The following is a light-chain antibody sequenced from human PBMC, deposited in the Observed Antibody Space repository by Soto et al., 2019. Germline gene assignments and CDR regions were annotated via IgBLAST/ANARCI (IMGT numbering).Light chain of an antibody. J-gene: IGKJ1*01. CDR2: GAS. CDR1: QSVTSTF. Sequence: EIVLTQSPGTLSSSPGERATLSCRASQSVTSTFLAWYQQRPGQAPRLLIYGASSRATGIPDRFSGSGSGTAFTLTITRLEPEDFAVYYCQQYGSSWTFGQGTKVDIK. V-gene: IGKV3-20*01. CDR3: QQYGSSWT.